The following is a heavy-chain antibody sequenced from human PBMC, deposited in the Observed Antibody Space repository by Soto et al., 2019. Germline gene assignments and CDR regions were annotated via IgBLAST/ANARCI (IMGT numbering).Heavy chain of an antibody. Sequence: QVPLVQSGAEVKKPGSSVKVSCKASGGTFSSYTISWVRQAPGQGLEWMGRIIPILGIANYAQKFQGRVTITADKSTSTAYMELSSLRSEDTAVYYCASYCSSTSCRNWFDPWGQGTLVTVSS. V-gene: IGHV1-69*02. D-gene: IGHD2-2*01. CDR2: IIPILGIA. CDR1: GGTFSSYT. CDR3: ASYCSSTSCRNWFDP. J-gene: IGHJ5*02.